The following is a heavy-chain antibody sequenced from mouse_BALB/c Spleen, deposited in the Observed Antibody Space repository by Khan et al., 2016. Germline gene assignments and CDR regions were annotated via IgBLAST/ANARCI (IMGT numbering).Heavy chain of an antibody. V-gene: IGHV3-2*02. J-gene: IGHJ2*01. CDR3: ASRNWDVDY. CDR1: GYSITSDYA. CDR2: ISYSGST. Sequence: EVQLQESGPGLVKPSQSLSLTCTVTGYSITSDYAWNWIRQFPGNKLEWMGYISYSGSTSYNPSLKSRISITRDTSKNQFFLQLNSVITEDTTTYYCASRNWDVDYWGQGTTLTVSS. D-gene: IGHD4-1*02.